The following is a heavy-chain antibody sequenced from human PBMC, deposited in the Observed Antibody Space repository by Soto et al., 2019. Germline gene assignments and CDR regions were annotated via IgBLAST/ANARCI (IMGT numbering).Heavy chain of an antibody. CDR1: GFSLTTTGVG. V-gene: IGHV2-5*02. CDR2: VFWDGGE. CDR3: TQVCGSGSWGWYFHS. D-gene: IGHD1-26*01. J-gene: IGHJ4*02. Sequence: QITLRESGPSLVKPTETLTLTCTFSGFSLTTTGVGVGWIRQPPGKALGWLAVVFWDGGERYSPSLKSRVTITQVTSKVQVVLTMTNMDPADTATYYCTQVCGSGSWGWYFHSWGQGTLVTVSS.